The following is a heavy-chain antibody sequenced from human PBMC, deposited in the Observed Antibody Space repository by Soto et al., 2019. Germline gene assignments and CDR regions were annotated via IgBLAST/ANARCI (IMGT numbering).Heavy chain of an antibody. CDR1: GGSISSGGYY. J-gene: IGHJ4*02. V-gene: IGHV4-31*03. CDR2: IYYSGST. CDR3: ARLAPPPRPLLRRTPGFFFDY. Sequence: SETLSLTCTVSGGSISSGGYYWSWIRQHPGKGLEWIGYIYYSGSTYYNPSLKSRVTISVDTSKNQFSLKLSSVTAADTAVYYCARLAPPPRPLLRRTPGFFFDYWGQGTLVTVSS. D-gene: IGHD1-26*01.